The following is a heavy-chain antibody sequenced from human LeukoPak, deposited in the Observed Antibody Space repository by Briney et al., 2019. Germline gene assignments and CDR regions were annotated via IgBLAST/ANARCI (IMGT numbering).Heavy chain of an antibody. CDR3: ARGQRWLQSPGFWFDP. CDR2: IYSSGST. V-gene: IGHV4-4*09. D-gene: IGHD5-24*01. CDR1: GGSISSYY. J-gene: IGHJ5*02. Sequence: SETLSLTCTVSGGSISSYYWSWIRQPPGKGLEWIGYIYSSGSTNYNPSLKSRVTISVDTSKNQFSLKLSSVTAADTAVYYCARGQRWLQSPGFWFDPWGQGTLVTVSS.